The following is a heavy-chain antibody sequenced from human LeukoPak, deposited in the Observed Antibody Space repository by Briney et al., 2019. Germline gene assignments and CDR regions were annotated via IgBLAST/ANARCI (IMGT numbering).Heavy chain of an antibody. CDR3: AKRASGSGTSLYYFDY. J-gene: IGHJ4*02. V-gene: IGHV3-23*01. CDR2: ISNSGGST. Sequence: GSLRLSCAASGFTFSSYAMSWVRQAPGKGLEWVSVISNSGGSTFYADSVKGRFTISRDNSKNTLYLQMNSLRAEDTAVYYCAKRASGSGTSLYYFDYWGQGTLVTVSS. CDR1: GFTFSSYA. D-gene: IGHD3-10*01.